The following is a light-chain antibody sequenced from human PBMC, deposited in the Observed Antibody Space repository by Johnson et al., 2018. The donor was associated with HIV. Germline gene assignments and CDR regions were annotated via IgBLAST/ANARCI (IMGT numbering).Light chain of an antibody. V-gene: IGLV1-51*01. CDR3: GTWDSSLGAFYV. Sequence: QSVLTQPPSVSAAPGQKVTISCSGSSSNIGNNYVSWYQQLPGTATKLLIYDNNKRPSGIPDRFSGSKSGTSATLGITGLQTGDEADYYCGTWDSSLGAFYVFGSGTKVPVL. J-gene: IGLJ1*01. CDR2: DNN. CDR1: SSNIGNNY.